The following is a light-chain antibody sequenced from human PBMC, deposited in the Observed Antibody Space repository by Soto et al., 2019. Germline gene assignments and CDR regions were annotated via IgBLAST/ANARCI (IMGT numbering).Light chain of an antibody. CDR2: DVS. J-gene: IGLJ2*01. V-gene: IGLV2-14*01. CDR1: SSGVGGYNY. Sequence: QSALTQPASVSGSPGQSITISCTGTSSGVGGYNYVSWYQEHPGKAPELMIYDVSNRPSGVSTRFSGSKSGNTASLPISGRQAEDEAYYYCSSYTSSSTPVVFGGGTKLTVL. CDR3: SSYTSSSTPVV.